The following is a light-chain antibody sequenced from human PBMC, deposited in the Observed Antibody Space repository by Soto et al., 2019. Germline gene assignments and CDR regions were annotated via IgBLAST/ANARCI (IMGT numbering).Light chain of an antibody. J-gene: IGKJ4*01. CDR2: AAS. Sequence: DIQMTQSPSSLSASVGDRVTITCRASQSISSYLTWYQQKPGKAPKLLIYAASSLQSGVPSRFSGSGSGTDFPLTISSLRPVDFAPYYCKRSYITLTFGGGTKVDIK. V-gene: IGKV1-39*01. CDR1: QSISSY. CDR3: KRSYITLT.